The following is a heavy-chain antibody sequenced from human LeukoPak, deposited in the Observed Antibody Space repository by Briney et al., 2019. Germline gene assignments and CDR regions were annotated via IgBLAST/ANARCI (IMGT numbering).Heavy chain of an antibody. CDR2: IYPGDSDT. Sequence: GGSLKISCKGSGYSFTSYWIGWVGPIPAKGVAGMGIIYPGDSDTKYNPSSQEQVTISADKSISTAYLQWSSLKASDTAMYYCARALSYSSSSPFDYWGQGTLVTVSS. V-gene: IGHV5-51*01. CDR1: GYSFTSYW. CDR3: ARALSYSSSSPFDY. D-gene: IGHD6-6*01. J-gene: IGHJ4*02.